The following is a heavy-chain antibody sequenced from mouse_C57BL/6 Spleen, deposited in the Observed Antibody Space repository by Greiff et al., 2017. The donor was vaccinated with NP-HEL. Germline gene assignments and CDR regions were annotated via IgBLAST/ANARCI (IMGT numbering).Heavy chain of an antibody. D-gene: IGHD2-4*01. CDR1: GYTFTSYW. V-gene: IGHV1-55*01. CDR2: IYPGGGST. J-gene: IGHJ4*01. CDR3: AKGGLRRPFAMDY. Sequence: VQLQQPGAELVKPGASVKMSCKASGYTFTSYWITWVQQRPGQGLEWIGDIYPGGGSTNYNEKFKSKATLTVDTSSSTSYMQLSSLASEDSAVYCCAKGGLRRPFAMDYWGQGTSVTVSS.